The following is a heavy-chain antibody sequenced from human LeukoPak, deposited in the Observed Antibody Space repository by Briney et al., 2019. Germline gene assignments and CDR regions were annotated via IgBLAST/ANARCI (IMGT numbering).Heavy chain of an antibody. V-gene: IGHV1-8*01. J-gene: IGHJ4*02. D-gene: IGHD5-24*01. CDR1: GYTFTSYD. Sequence: GASVKVSCKASGYTFTSYDIYWVRQATGQGLEWMGWMNPSSGNTGYAQKFQGRVTMTRDTSISTVYMELSSLRSEDTAVYYCARPNRHGYNLDSWGQGTLVTVSS. CDR3: ARPNRHGYNLDS. CDR2: MNPSSGNT.